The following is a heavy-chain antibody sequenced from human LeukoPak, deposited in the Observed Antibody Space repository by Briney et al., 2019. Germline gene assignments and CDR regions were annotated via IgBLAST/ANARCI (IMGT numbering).Heavy chain of an antibody. J-gene: IGHJ4*02. CDR3: ARGLGVLSDGYFDY. D-gene: IGHD2-8*01. CDR2: VWYGGSNK. Sequence: PGGSLRLSCAASGFTFSNYAMHWVRQAPGKGLEWVAVVWYGGSNKYYGDSVKGRFTISRDNSKNTVSLQMDSPRPEDTAVYYCARGLGVLSDGYFDYWGQGTLVTVSS. V-gene: IGHV3-33*01. CDR1: GFTFSNYA.